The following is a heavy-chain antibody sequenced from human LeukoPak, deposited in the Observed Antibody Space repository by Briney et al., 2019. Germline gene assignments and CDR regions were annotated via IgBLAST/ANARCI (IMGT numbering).Heavy chain of an antibody. D-gene: IGHD3-10*01. CDR2: ISSSGSTI. V-gene: IGHV3-48*03. CDR1: GFTFSSYE. Sequence: GGSLRLSCAASGFTFSSYEMNWVRQAPGKGLEWVSYISSSGSTIYYADSVKGRFTISRDNAKNSLYLQMNSLRAEDTAVYYCAKGTEYYGSGLLWGTYYYYYMDVWGKGTTVTISS. J-gene: IGHJ6*03. CDR3: AKGTEYYGSGLLWGTYYYYYMDV.